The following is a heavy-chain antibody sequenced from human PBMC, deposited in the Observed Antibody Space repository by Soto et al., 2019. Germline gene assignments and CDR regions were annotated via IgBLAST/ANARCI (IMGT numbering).Heavy chain of an antibody. CDR2: IDYSGST. D-gene: IGHD4-4*01. CDR3: ARILQKDASLFSNYYYGMDV. CDR1: GGSVSGGYYY. J-gene: IGHJ6*02. Sequence: PSETLSLTCTVSGGSVSGGYYYWSWIRQPPGKGLEWIGYIDYSGSTNYNPSLKSRVTMSVDTSKKQFSLKLSSVTAADTAVYYCARILQKDASLFSNYYYGMDVWGQGTTVTVSS. V-gene: IGHV4-61*01.